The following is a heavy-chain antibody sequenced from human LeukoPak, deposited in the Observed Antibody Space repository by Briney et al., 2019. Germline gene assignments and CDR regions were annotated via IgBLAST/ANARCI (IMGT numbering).Heavy chain of an antibody. J-gene: IGHJ4*02. CDR3: ARENIAVAGNFDY. CDR2: ISSSSSTI. CDR1: GFTFSSYS. D-gene: IGHD6-19*01. Sequence: GGSLRLSCAASGFTFSSYSMNWVRQAPGKGLEWVSYISSSSSTIYYADSVKGRFTISRDNAKNSLYLQMNSLRAEDTAVYYCARENIAVAGNFDYWGQGTLVTVSS. V-gene: IGHV3-48*01.